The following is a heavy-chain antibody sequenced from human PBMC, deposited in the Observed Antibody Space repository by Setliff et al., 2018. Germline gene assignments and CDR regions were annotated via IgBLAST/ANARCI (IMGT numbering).Heavy chain of an antibody. J-gene: IGHJ4*02. CDR2: IHQDGSER. CDR3: VRDWASGDDH. CDR1: GFTFGSYW. D-gene: IGHD3-10*01. V-gene: IGHV3-7*01. Sequence: RLSCAASGFTFGSYWMTWVRQAPEKGLEWVANIHQDGSERHYVDSVKGRFTSSRDNAKNSLFLQMNILEVEDTAVYYCVRDWASGDDHWGRGTLVTVSS.